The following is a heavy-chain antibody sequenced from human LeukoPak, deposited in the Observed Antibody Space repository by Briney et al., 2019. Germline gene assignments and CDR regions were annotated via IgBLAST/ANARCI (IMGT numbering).Heavy chain of an antibody. J-gene: IGHJ3*02. Sequence: GGSLRLSCAASGFTFSSYSMNWVRQAPGKGLEWVSSISSSSSYIYYADSVKGRFTISRDNAKNSLYLQMNSLRAEDTAVYYCARDSYYDILTGYTRDAFDIWGQGTMVTVSS. D-gene: IGHD3-9*01. CDR1: GFTFSSYS. CDR3: ARDSYYDILTGYTRDAFDI. V-gene: IGHV3-21*01. CDR2: ISSSSSYI.